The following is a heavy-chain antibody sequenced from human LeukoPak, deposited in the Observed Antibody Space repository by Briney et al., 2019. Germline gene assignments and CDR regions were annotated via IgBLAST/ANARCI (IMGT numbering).Heavy chain of an antibody. V-gene: IGHV4-39*07. CDR1: GGSISSSSYY. CDR2: IYYSGST. J-gene: IGHJ6*03. CDR3: ARLSGFGLHYYYHMDV. Sequence: SETLSLTCNVSGGSISSSSYYWGWIRQPPGKGLEWIGSIYYSGSTYYNPSLKSRVTISVDTSKNQFSLKLSSVTAADTAVYYCARLSGFGLHYYYHMDVWGKGTTVTVSS. D-gene: IGHD5-12*01.